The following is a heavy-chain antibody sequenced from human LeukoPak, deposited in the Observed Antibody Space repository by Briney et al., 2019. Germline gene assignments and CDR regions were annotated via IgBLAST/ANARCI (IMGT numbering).Heavy chain of an antibody. CDR2: ISRRDNTM. CDR1: GFTFSSFG. CDR3: VRVTAMVIAP. V-gene: IGHV3-48*01. Sequence: AGGSLRLSCAASGFTFSSFGMSWVRQAPGKGLEWLSYISRRDNTMSYADSVRGRFITSRDNAKNSLYLQMNSLRAEDTAVYYCVRVTAMVIAPWGQGTLVTVSS. J-gene: IGHJ5*02. D-gene: IGHD5-18*01.